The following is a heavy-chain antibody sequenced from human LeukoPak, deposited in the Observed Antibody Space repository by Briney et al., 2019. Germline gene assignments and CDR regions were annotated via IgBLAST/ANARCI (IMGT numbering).Heavy chain of an antibody. CDR2: ISRGSDHI. J-gene: IGHJ4*02. V-gene: IGHV3-21*01. D-gene: IGHD3-22*01. CDR3: ARPYDTRGYFPDY. Sequence: GGSLRLSCAASGFTFSSYAVNWVRQAPGKGLEWVSSISRGSDHIFYADSMKGRFTISRDNAKNSLYLQMNSLGAEDTAVYYCARPYDTRGYFPDYWGQGTLVTVSS. CDR1: GFTFSSYA.